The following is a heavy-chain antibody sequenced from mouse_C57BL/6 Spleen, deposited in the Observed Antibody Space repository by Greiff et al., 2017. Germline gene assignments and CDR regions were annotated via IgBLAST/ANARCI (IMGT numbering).Heavy chain of an antibody. D-gene: IGHD2-12*01. J-gene: IGHJ1*03. CDR1: GFNIKDYY. CDR3: ARGGTTWYFDV. CDR2: IDPEDGET. Sequence: EVQLQQSGAELVKPGASVKLSCTASGFNIKDYYMHWVKQRTEQGLEWIGRIDPEDGETKYAPKFPGKATITADTSSNTAYLQLSSLTSEDTAVYYCARGGTTWYFDVWGTGTTVTVSS. V-gene: IGHV14-2*01.